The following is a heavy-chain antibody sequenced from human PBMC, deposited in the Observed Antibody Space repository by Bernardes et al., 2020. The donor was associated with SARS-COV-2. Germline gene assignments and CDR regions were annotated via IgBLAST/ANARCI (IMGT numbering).Heavy chain of an antibody. J-gene: IGHJ4*02. D-gene: IGHD4-4*01. Sequence: GGSLRLSCVASGFTFSSYSMNWVRQAPGKGLEWVSSISTSSTYISYADSVRGRFTISRDNARNSLYLQMNSLRAEDKAVYYCARVDHSNLYYFDSWGQGTPVTVSS. CDR2: ISTSSTYI. V-gene: IGHV3-21*01. CDR1: GFTFSSYS. CDR3: ARVDHSNLYYFDS.